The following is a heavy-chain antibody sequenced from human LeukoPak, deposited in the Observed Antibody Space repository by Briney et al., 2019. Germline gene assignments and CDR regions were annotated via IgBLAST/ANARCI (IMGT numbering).Heavy chain of an antibody. J-gene: IGHJ4*02. D-gene: IGHD3-9*01. CDR3: ARQPANYNILTGHYTPLSFDY. Sequence: SVKVSCTTSGGTFSNYAISWVRQAPGQGLEWMGRIIPIFGTPNYAQKFQDRVTITTDESTSTAYMELSSLRSEDTALYYCARQPANYNILTGHYTPLSFDYWDQGTLVTVSS. V-gene: IGHV1-69*05. CDR2: IIPIFGTP. CDR1: GGTFSNYA.